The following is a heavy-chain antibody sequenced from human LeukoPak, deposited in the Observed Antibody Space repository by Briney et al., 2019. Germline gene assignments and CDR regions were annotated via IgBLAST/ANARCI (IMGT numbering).Heavy chain of an antibody. V-gene: IGHV3-23*01. J-gene: IGHJ3*02. D-gene: IGHD3-10*01. Sequence: PGRSLRLSCAASGFTFSSYAMSWVRQAPGKGLEWVSAISGSGGSTYYADSVKGRFTISRDNSKNTLYLQMNSLRAEDTAVYYCAKDWHMVRGVIGAFDIWGQGTMVTVSS. CDR3: AKDWHMVRGVIGAFDI. CDR2: ISGSGGST. CDR1: GFTFSSYA.